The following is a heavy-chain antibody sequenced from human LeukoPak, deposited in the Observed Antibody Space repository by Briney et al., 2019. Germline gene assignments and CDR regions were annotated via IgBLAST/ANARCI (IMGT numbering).Heavy chain of an antibody. CDR1: GFTFSSYG. V-gene: IGHV3-30*02. CDR2: IRSDGSDT. D-gene: IGHD5-18*01. Sequence: GGSLRLSCAASGFTFSSYGMHWVRQAPGKGLEWVAFIRSDGSDTYYEDSVKGRFTISRDDSRNTLYLQMNSLRAEDTAVYYCARDYSWAVNYWGQGTLVTVSS. J-gene: IGHJ4*02. CDR3: ARDYSWAVNY.